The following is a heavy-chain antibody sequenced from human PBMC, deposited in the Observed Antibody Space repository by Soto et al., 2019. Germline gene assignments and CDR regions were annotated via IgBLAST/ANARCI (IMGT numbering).Heavy chain of an antibody. Sequence: ASVKVSCKASVYTFTSYAMHWVRQAPGQRLEWMGWINAGNGNTKYSQKFQGRVTITRDTSASTAYMELSSLRSEDTAVYYCAREFRDFWSGSAWGYYYYMDVWGKGTTVTVSS. CDR3: AREFRDFWSGSAWGYYYYMDV. J-gene: IGHJ6*03. CDR2: INAGNGNT. CDR1: VYTFTSYA. V-gene: IGHV1-3*01. D-gene: IGHD3-3*01.